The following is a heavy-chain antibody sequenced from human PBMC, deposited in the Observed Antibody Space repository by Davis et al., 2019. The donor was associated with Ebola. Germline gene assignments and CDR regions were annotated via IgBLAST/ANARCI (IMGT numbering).Heavy chain of an antibody. CDR2: IVADSGNS. J-gene: IGHJ3*02. V-gene: IGHV1-58*02. D-gene: IGHD5-12*01. CDR1: GFTFTNSA. Sequence: SVKVSCKASGFTFTNSAIQWMRQARGQRLEWIGWIVADSGNSNYAQNFHERVTITRDMSTSTAYLEMNSLRSEDTALYYCTTPGGQDSGYDVFDIWGQGTMVTVSS. CDR3: TTPGGQDSGYDVFDI.